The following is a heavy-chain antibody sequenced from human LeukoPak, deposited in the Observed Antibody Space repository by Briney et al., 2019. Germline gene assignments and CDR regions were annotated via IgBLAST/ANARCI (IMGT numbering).Heavy chain of an antibody. V-gene: IGHV3-23*01. D-gene: IGHD3-22*01. CDR2: ISGSGGST. J-gene: IGHJ6*02. CDR1: GFTFSSYA. CDR3: AKDMIVERRGSYGMDV. Sequence: PGGSLRLSCAASGFTFSSYAMSWVRQAPGKGLEWVSAISGSGGSTYYADSVKGRFTISRDNSKNTLYLQMNSLRAEDTAVYYCAKDMIVERRGSYGMDVWGQGTTVTVSS.